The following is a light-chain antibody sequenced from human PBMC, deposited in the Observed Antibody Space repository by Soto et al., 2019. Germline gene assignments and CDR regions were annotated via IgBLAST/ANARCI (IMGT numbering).Light chain of an antibody. V-gene: IGLV1-40*01. Sequence: QLVLTQPPSVSGAPGQRVTISCTGSSSNIGAGYDVHWYQQLPGTAPKLLIYDNNNRPSGVPDRFSGSKSGTSASLAITGLQAEDEADYYCQSYDSSLSVVFGGGTQLTVL. CDR1: SSNIGAGYD. J-gene: IGLJ2*01. CDR3: QSYDSSLSVV. CDR2: DNN.